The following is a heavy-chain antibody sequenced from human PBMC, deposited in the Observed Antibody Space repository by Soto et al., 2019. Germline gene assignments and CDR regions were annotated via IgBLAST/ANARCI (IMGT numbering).Heavy chain of an antibody. Sequence: QVQLVESGGGVVQPGRSLRLSCAASGFTFSRCAMHWVRQAPGKGLEWVAVISYDGSDAYYADSVKGRFTISRDNSQSTLDLQMNSLRAEDTAVYYCAVDSLANLDYWGQGTLVTVSS. CDR3: AVDSLANLDY. CDR1: GFTFSRCA. J-gene: IGHJ4*02. V-gene: IGHV3-30-3*01. CDR2: ISYDGSDA. D-gene: IGHD3-3*01.